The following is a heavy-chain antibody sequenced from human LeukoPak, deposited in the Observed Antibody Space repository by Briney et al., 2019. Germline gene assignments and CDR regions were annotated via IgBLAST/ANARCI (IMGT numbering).Heavy chain of an antibody. CDR3: AKVPRDSDCY. J-gene: IGHJ4*02. CDR1: GGTFSAYW. CDR2: INEDGSVK. D-gene: IGHD2-21*02. Sequence: GGSLGLSCAVSGGTFSAYWMAWVRQSPGKGLEWVAEINEDGSVKYYVDSMKGRFTISRGNAKNSLYLQMNSLGAEDTAVYYCAKVPRDSDCYWGQGTLVTVSS. V-gene: IGHV3-7*01.